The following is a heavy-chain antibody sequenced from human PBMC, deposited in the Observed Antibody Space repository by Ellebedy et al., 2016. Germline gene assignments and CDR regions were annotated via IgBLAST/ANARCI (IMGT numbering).Heavy chain of an antibody. J-gene: IGHJ4*02. V-gene: IGHV3-48*04. Sequence: GESLKISXAASGFTFSSYSMNWVRQAPGKGLEWVSYISSSSSTIYYADSVKGRFTISRDNAKNSLYLQMNSLRAEDTAVYYCAREGIAAAGIDSPFDYWGQGTLVTVSS. CDR2: ISSSSSTI. CDR1: GFTFSSYS. CDR3: AREGIAAAGIDSPFDY. D-gene: IGHD6-13*01.